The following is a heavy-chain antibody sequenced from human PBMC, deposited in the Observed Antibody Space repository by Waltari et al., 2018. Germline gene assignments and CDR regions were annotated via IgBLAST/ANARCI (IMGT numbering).Heavy chain of an antibody. D-gene: IGHD4-4*01. V-gene: IGHV4-34*01. Sequence: QVQLQQWGAGLLKPSETLSLTCAVYGGSFIGYYWSWIRQPPGKGLEWIGEINHSGSTNYNPSLKSRVTISVDTSKNQFSLKLSSVTAADTAVYYCARNLVDYSNSGALDYWGQGTLVTVSS. CDR3: ARNLVDYSNSGALDY. CDR1: GGSFIGYY. J-gene: IGHJ4*02. CDR2: INHSGST.